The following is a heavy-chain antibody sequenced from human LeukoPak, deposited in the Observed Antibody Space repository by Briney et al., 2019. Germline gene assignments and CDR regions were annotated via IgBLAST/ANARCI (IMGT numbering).Heavy chain of an antibody. V-gene: IGHV3-30*02. CDR2: IRYDGSDQ. Sequence: GGSLRLSCAASGFTVSSNYMSWVRQAPGKGLDWVAFIRYDGSDQYYTDSVKGRFTISRDNSKNTLYLQMNRLRAEDTAIYYCAKDNSNWSFDYWGQGTLVTVSS. CDR1: GFTVSSNY. J-gene: IGHJ4*02. D-gene: IGHD6-13*01. CDR3: AKDNSNWSFDY.